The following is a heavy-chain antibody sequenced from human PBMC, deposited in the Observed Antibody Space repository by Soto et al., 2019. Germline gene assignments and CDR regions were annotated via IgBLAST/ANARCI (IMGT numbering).Heavy chain of an antibody. V-gene: IGHV3-53*01. D-gene: IGHD3-16*01. CDR2: VHGGGST. CDR3: AGRLTTAASLDY. Sequence: VQLVESGGGLIQPGGSLRLSCAASGFTVSNNHMTWVRQAAGKGLELVSFVHGGGSTSYADSVKGRFTISIDNSKNTLYLQMDSLRVEDTAIYYCAGRLTTAASLDYWGRGTLVTVSS. CDR1: GFTVSNNH. J-gene: IGHJ4*02.